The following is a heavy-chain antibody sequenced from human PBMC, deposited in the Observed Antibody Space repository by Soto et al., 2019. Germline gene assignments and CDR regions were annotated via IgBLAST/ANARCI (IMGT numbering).Heavy chain of an antibody. CDR1: GGTFSSYA. CDR2: IIPIFGTA. Sequence: SVKVSCKASGGTFSSYAISWVRQAPGQGLEWMGGIIPIFGTANYAQKFQGRVTITADESTSTAYMELSSLRSEDTAVFYCASSTEAVARAYYYYGMDVWGQGTTVTVSS. J-gene: IGHJ6*02. CDR3: ASSTEAVARAYYYYGMDV. D-gene: IGHD6-19*01. V-gene: IGHV1-69*13.